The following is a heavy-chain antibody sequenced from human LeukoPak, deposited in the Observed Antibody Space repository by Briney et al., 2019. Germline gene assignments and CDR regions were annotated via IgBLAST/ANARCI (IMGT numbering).Heavy chain of an antibody. Sequence: PSETLSLTCTVSGGSIISSDYHWGWVRQPPGKGLEWVANIKQDGSKKSYVDSVKGRFTISRDNAKNSLYLQMNSLRAEDTAIYYCTRVGYIDEGIDYWGQGTLVTVSS. CDR2: IKQDGSKK. CDR1: GGSIISSDY. V-gene: IGHV3-7*04. J-gene: IGHJ4*02. D-gene: IGHD5-24*01. CDR3: TRVGYIDEGIDY.